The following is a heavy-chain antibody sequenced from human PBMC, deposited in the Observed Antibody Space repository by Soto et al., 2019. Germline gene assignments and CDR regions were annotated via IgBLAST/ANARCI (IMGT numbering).Heavy chain of an antibody. CDR1: GYTFTSYG. V-gene: IGHV1-18*04. J-gene: IGHJ4*02. Sequence: GASVKVSCKASGYTFTSYGISWVRQAPGQGLEWMGWISAYNGNTNYAQKLQGRVTMTTDTSTSTAYMELRSLRSDDTAVYYCARGFEDRDVVVLAATYFDYWGQGTLVTVSS. D-gene: IGHD2-15*01. CDR2: ISAYNGNT. CDR3: ARGFEDRDVVVLAATYFDY.